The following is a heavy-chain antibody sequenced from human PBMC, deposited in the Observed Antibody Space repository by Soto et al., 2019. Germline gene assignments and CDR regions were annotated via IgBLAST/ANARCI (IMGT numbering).Heavy chain of an antibody. V-gene: IGHV3-48*01. CDR1: GFTFSSYS. J-gene: IGHJ4*02. CDR3: ARDLDYGDPFDYFDY. CDR2: ISSSSSTI. D-gene: IGHD4-17*01. Sequence: EVQLVESGGGLVQPGGSLRLSCAASGFTFSSYSMNWVRQAPGKGLEWVSYISSSSSTIYYADSVKGRFTISRDNAKNSLYLQMNSLRAEDTAVYYCARDLDYGDPFDYFDYWGQGTLVTVSS.